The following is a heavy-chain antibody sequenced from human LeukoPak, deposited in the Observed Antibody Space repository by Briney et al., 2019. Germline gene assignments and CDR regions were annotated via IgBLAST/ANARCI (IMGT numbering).Heavy chain of an antibody. Sequence: KPGGSLRLSCAASGFTFSSYSMNWVRQAPGRGLEWVSSISSSSSYIYYADSVKGRFTISRDNAKNSLYLQMNSLRAEDTAVYYCARDKYDSSGYSAYYGMDVWGQGTTVTVSS. D-gene: IGHD3-22*01. V-gene: IGHV3-21*01. J-gene: IGHJ6*02. CDR2: ISSSSSYI. CDR3: ARDKYDSSGYSAYYGMDV. CDR1: GFTFSSYS.